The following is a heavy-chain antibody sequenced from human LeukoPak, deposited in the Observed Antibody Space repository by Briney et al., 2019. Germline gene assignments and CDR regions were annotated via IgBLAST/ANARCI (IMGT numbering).Heavy chain of an antibody. Sequence: ASVKVSCKASGYTFTGYYMHWVRQAPGQGLEWMGWINPNSGGTNYAQKFRGRVTMTRDTSISTAYMELSRLRSDDTAVYYCARWGIVVVVAATGARGFDPWGQGTLVTVSS. V-gene: IGHV1-2*02. J-gene: IGHJ5*02. D-gene: IGHD2-15*01. CDR2: INPNSGGT. CDR3: ARWGIVVVVAATGARGFDP. CDR1: GYTFTGYY.